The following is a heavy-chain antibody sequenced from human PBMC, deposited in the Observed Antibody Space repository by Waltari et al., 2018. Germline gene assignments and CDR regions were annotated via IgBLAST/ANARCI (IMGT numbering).Heavy chain of an antibody. CDR1: GWSFSDYY. D-gene: IGHD3-3*01. Sequence: QVQLQQWGAGLLKPSETLSITCAVYGWSFSDYYWPWIRQPPGKGLEWMWEINHSGNTNYTPSLKSRVTRSVDTSKNQFSLNLTSVTAADTAVYYCASVWSGYVYYYYGLDVWGQGTTVTVSS. J-gene: IGHJ6*02. CDR2: INHSGNT. V-gene: IGHV4-34*01. CDR3: ASVWSGYVYYYYGLDV.